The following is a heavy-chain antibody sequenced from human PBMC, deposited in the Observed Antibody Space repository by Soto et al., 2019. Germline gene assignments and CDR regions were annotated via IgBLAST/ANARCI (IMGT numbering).Heavy chain of an antibody. V-gene: IGHV1-18*01. CDR1: GYPFISYN. J-gene: IGHJ4*02. CDR2: ISPYNGHT. D-gene: IGHD6-19*01. Sequence: QVELVQSGAEVKHPGASVKVSCKASGYPFISYNLNWVRQAPGQGLEWMGWISPYNGHTNYEQKLQGRLTMTTDRSTSTAYMELRSLRSDDTAVYYCARDGLDPNSSGWEWGQGTLVTVSS. CDR3: ARDGLDPNSSGWE.